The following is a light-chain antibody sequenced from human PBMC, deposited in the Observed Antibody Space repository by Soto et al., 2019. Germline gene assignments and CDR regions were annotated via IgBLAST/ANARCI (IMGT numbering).Light chain of an antibody. Sequence: DIQMTQSPSTLSASVGDRVTITCRASQFISTWLAWYQQKPGKAPILLIYKASTLETGVPSRFSGGGSGTEFTLTISSLQPDDFATYYCQQYSRYSWTFGQGTKVEIK. CDR3: QQYSRYSWT. CDR2: KAS. CDR1: QFISTW. J-gene: IGKJ1*01. V-gene: IGKV1-5*03.